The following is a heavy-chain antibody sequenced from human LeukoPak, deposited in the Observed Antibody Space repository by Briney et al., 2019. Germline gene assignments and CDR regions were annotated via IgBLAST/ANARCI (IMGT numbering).Heavy chain of an antibody. J-gene: IGHJ4*02. CDR3: ARDLSYVNGDHYFDY. CDR2: IYYSGST. V-gene: IGHV4-30-4*01. CDR1: GGSISSGDYY. Sequence: SETLSLTCTVSGGSISSGDYYWSWIRQPPGKGLEWIGYIYYSGSTYYNPSLKSRVTISVDTSKNQFSLKLSSVTAADTAVYYCARDLSYVNGDHYFDYWGQGTLVTVSP. D-gene: IGHD2/OR15-2a*01.